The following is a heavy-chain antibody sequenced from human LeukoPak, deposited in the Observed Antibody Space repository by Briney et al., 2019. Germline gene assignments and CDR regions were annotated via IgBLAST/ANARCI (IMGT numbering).Heavy chain of an antibody. V-gene: IGHV4-59*01. CDR3: ARGDYYYGMDV. J-gene: IGHJ6*02. CDR2: IYYSGST. CDR1: GGSIRAYY. Sequence: SETLSLTCTVSGGSIRAYYWSWIRQPPGKGLDWIGYIYYSGSTSYSPSLKSRVTISVDTSKNQFSLRLTSVTAADTAVYYCARGDYYYGMDVWGQGTTVTVSS.